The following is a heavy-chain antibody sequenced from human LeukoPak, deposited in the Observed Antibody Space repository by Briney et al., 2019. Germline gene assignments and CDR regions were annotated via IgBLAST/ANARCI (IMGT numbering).Heavy chain of an antibody. Sequence: GRSLRLSCAASGFTFSSYGMHWVRQAPGKGLEWVAVISYDGSNKYYADSVKGRFTISRDNSKNTLYLQMNSLRAEDTAVYYCARDWGTDYYDSSAYNNWGQGTLVTVSS. V-gene: IGHV3-30*03. D-gene: IGHD3-22*01. CDR2: ISYDGSNK. CDR1: GFTFSSYG. J-gene: IGHJ4*02. CDR3: ARDWGTDYYDSSAYNN.